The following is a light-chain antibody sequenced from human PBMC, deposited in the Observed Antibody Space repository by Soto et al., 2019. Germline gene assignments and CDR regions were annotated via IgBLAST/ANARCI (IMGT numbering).Light chain of an antibody. J-gene: IGKJ5*01. CDR2: GAS. CDR1: QSVSSN. CDR3: QQDNKWTIN. Sequence: SPPAPCVSPGGSATLSCRASQSVSSNLAWYQQKPGQAHRLLIYGASTRATGIPARFSGSGSGTEFTLTISSLQSEDFAVYYCQQDNKWTINFGQGTRLEI. V-gene: IGKV3-15*01.